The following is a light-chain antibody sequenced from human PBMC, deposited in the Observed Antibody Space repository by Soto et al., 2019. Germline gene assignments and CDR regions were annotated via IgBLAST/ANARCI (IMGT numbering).Light chain of an antibody. CDR3: SSYTSSSTFEV. CDR1: SSDVGDYYY. V-gene: IGLV2-14*01. J-gene: IGLJ3*02. Sequence: QAVLTQPASVSGSPGQSITISCTGTSSDVGDYYYVSWYQHHPGKAPKLMIYEVSNRPSGISNRFSGSKSGNTASLTISGLQSEDEADYYCSSYTSSSTFEVFGGGTKLTVL. CDR2: EVS.